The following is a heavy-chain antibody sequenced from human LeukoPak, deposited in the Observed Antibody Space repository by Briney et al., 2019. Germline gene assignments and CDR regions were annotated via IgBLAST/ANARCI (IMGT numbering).Heavy chain of an antibody. Sequence: PGGSLRLSCAASGFTVSSNYMSWVRQAPGKGLEWVSVIYSGGSTYYADSVKGRFTISRDNPKNTLYLQMNSLRAEDTAVYYCARAPSGYSSGWYDFDYWGQGTLVTVSS. J-gene: IGHJ4*02. CDR1: GFTVSSNY. D-gene: IGHD6-19*01. V-gene: IGHV3-53*01. CDR3: ARAPSGYSSGWYDFDY. CDR2: IYSGGST.